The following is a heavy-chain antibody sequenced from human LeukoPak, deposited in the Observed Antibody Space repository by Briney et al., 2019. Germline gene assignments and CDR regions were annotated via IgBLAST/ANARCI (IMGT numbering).Heavy chain of an antibody. CDR2: IYHSGST. CDR1: GGSFSFYF. J-gene: IGHJ3*02. Sequence: KASETLSLTCAVNGGSFSFYFWSWIRQSPVKRLDWIGAIYHSGSTKYNQSLKSRVSISVDESKKQFSLNLNSVTAADTAIYYCAIWLRGYRTGDDAFDIWGQGTMVTVSS. D-gene: IGHD5-18*01. CDR3: AIWLRGYRTGDDAFDI. V-gene: IGHV4-34*01.